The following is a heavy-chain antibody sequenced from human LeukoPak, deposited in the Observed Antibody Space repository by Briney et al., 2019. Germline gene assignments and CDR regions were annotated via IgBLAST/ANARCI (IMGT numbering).Heavy chain of an antibody. J-gene: IGHJ4*02. CDR1: GFTFRSYG. V-gene: IGHV3-7*02. Sequence: PGRSLRLSCAAFGFTFRSYGMHWVRQAPGKGLEWVANIKPDGSEIYYVDAVKGRFTISRDNAKNSLYLQMNSLRAEDTAVYYCTRRLEYWGQGTLVTVSS. CDR3: TRRLEY. D-gene: IGHD3-22*01. CDR2: IKPDGSEI.